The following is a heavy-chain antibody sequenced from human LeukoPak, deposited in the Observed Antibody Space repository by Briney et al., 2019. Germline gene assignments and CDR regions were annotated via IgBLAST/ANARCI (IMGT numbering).Heavy chain of an antibody. J-gene: IGHJ4*02. CDR3: ARGGYDYESSGYYPGPRDY. CDR1: GYTFTSHG. V-gene: IGHV1-18*01. CDR2: ISAYNGNT. D-gene: IGHD3-22*01. Sequence: ASVTVSCKASGYTFTSHGISWVRQAPGQGLEWVGWISAYNGNTNYAQKLQGRVTMTTDTSTSTAYVELRFLRSDDTAVYYCARGGYDYESSGYYPGPRDYWGQGTLVTVSS.